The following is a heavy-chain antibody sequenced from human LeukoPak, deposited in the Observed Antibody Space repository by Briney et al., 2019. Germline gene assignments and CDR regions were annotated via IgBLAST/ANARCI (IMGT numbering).Heavy chain of an antibody. Sequence: GGSLRLSCAASAFTFSNHWMHWVRQAPGKGLVWVSDISSDGSRTFYADSVKGRFIISRDNAKNTVYLQMNSPRAEDTAVYYCVRDGMVIPYALDIWGQGAMVTVSS. D-gene: IGHD2-21*01. CDR2: ISSDGSRT. J-gene: IGHJ3*02. CDR1: AFTFSNHW. V-gene: IGHV3-74*01. CDR3: VRDGMVIPYALDI.